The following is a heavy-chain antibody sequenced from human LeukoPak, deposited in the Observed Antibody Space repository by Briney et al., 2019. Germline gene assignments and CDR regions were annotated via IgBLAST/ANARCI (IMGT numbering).Heavy chain of an antibody. CDR2: ISSSGSTI. J-gene: IGHJ4*02. CDR1: GFTFSSYS. V-gene: IGHV3-48*04. Sequence: GGSLRLSCAASGFTFSSYSMNWVRQAPGKGLEWVSYISSSGSTIYYADSVKGRFTISRDNAKNSLYLQMNSLRAEDTAVYYCARDDYGDYIADYWGQGTLVTVSS. D-gene: IGHD4-17*01. CDR3: ARDDYGDYIADY.